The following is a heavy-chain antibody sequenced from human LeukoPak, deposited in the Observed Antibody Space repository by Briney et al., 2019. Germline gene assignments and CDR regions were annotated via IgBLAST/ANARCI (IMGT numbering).Heavy chain of an antibody. V-gene: IGHV3-49*04. Sequence: GGSLRLSCTGSGFTFGDHAMSWVRQAPGKGLEWVGFIRSKAYRGTTEYAASVKGRFSISRDDSASIAYLQMNSLKTEDTAVYYCARGPIQLWTHTAMAGGGKGTPATFPS. CDR2: IRSKAYRGTT. D-gene: IGHD5-18*01. CDR1: GFTFGDHA. J-gene: IGHJ4*01. CDR3: ARGPIQLWTHTAMAG.